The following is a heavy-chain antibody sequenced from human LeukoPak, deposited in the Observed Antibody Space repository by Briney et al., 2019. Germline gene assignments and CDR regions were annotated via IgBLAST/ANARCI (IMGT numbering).Heavy chain of an antibody. Sequence: GGSLRLSCATSGFIFSSYWMSWVRQAPGKGLEWVANIKQDGSEKYYVDSVKGRFTISRDNAKKSLYLQMNSLRAEDTAVYYCAREDVAVPGGDYWGQGTLVTVSS. D-gene: IGHD6-19*01. J-gene: IGHJ4*02. V-gene: IGHV3-7*01. CDR3: AREDVAVPGGDY. CDR1: GFIFSSYW. CDR2: IKQDGSEK.